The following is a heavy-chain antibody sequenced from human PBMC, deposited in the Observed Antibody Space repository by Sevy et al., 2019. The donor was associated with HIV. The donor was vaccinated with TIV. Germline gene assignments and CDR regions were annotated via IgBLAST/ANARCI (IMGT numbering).Heavy chain of an antibody. CDR1: GFTFSSYS. D-gene: IGHD3-3*01. CDR3: ARDPTFVLRFLEWSNYMDV. J-gene: IGHJ6*03. Sequence: GGSLRLSCAASGFTFSSYSMNWVRQAPGKGLEWVSYISSSSSTIYYADSVKDRFTISRDNAKNSLYLQMNSLRDEDTAVYYCARDPTFVLRFLEWSNYMDVWGKGTTVTVSS. CDR2: ISSSSSTI. V-gene: IGHV3-48*02.